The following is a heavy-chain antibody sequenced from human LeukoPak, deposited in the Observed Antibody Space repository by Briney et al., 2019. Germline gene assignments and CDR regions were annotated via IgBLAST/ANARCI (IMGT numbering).Heavy chain of an antibody. J-gene: IGHJ4*02. CDR1: GFSLSTYF. V-gene: IGHV3-11*04. CDR2: ITNSGRST. CDR3: AREASGYCHVFDS. D-gene: IGHD5-12*01. Sequence: PGGSLRLSCEASGFSLSTYFMSWIRQAPGKGLEWVSYITNSGRSTKYADAVKGRFTISRDNAKQSVYLEMTDLRAEDTAVYYCAREASGYCHVFDSWGQGTLVAVSS.